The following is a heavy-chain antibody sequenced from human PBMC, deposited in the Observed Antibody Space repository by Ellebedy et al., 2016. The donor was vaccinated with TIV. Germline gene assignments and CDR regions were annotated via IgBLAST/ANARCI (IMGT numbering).Heavy chain of an antibody. D-gene: IGHD6-19*01. Sequence: PGGSLRLSCATSGFKFSDAWMSWVRQAPGKGLEWVGRIKGKNVGETTDYAAPVEGRFTISRDDSKNTVYLQMDSLKIEDTAVYYCSWAGLYWFGFWGQGTLVTVSS. CDR3: SWAGLYWFGF. J-gene: IGHJ5*01. V-gene: IGHV3-15*01. CDR2: IKGKNVGETT. CDR1: GFKFSDAW.